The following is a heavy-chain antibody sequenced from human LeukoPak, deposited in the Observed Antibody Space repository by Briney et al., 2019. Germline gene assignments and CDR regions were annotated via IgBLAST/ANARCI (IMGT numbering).Heavy chain of an antibody. V-gene: IGHV3-30-3*01. J-gene: IGHJ4*02. Sequence: GRSLRLSCAASGFTFSSYAMHWVCQAPDKGLEWVAVISYDGSNKYYADSVKGRFTISRDNSKNTLYLQMNSLRAEDTAVYYCARDRLYYYDSSGYLDYWGQGTLVTVSS. CDR1: GFTFSSYA. CDR3: ARDRLYYYDSSGYLDY. CDR2: ISYDGSNK. D-gene: IGHD3-22*01.